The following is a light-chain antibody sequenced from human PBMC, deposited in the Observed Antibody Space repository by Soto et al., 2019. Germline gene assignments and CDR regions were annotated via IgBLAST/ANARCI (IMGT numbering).Light chain of an antibody. CDR2: GAS. Sequence: EIVLAQSPDTLSVSPGERATLSCRASQRVSSNLAWYQQKAGQAPRLLIFGASTRATGIPDRFSGSGSGTDFTLTISSLEREDFAVYYCHQRRNLLTFGGGTKVDIK. J-gene: IGKJ4*01. CDR1: QRVSSN. CDR3: HQRRNLLT. V-gene: IGKV3-11*01.